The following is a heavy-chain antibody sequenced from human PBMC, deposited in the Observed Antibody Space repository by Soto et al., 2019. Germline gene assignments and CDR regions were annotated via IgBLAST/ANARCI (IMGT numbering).Heavy chain of an antibody. CDR3: AIIYDSSGYYYGNNWFDP. CDR2: IYDSGST. D-gene: IGHD3-22*01. J-gene: IGHJ5*02. Sequence: TSETLSLTCSVSGASISSGDYYWSWIRQHPGKSLEWIGYIYDSGSTYYNPSLKRRVTISVYTSKNQFSLKLSSVTAADTAVYYCAIIYDSSGYYYGNNWFDPWGQGTLVTVSS. V-gene: IGHV4-31*03. CDR1: GASISSGDYY.